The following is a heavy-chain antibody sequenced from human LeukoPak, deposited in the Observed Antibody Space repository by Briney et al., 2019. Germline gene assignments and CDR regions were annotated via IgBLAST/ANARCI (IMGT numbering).Heavy chain of an antibody. CDR3: ASRTKIRYFDF. CDR1: GGSFSGYY. J-gene: IGHJ4*02. D-gene: IGHD3-9*01. Sequence: SETLSLTCAVYGGSFSGYYWSWIRQPPGKGLEWIAEINHSGGTNYNPSLKSRVTISVDTSKSQFPLRLSSLTAADTAVYYCASRTKIRYFDFWGQGTLVTVSS. V-gene: IGHV4-34*01. CDR2: INHSGGT.